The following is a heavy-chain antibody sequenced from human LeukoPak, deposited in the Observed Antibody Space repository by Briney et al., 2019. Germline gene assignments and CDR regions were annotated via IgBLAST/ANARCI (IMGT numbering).Heavy chain of an antibody. Sequence: ASVKVSCKASGYTFTSYGISWVRQATGQGLEWMGWMNRNSGNTGDAQKFQGRVTITRNTSISTAYMELSSLRSEDTAVYYCALGSYYDFFVAFDIWGQGTMVTVSS. J-gene: IGHJ3*02. D-gene: IGHD3-3*01. CDR1: GYTFTSYG. CDR3: ALGSYYDFFVAFDI. CDR2: MNRNSGNT. V-gene: IGHV1-8*03.